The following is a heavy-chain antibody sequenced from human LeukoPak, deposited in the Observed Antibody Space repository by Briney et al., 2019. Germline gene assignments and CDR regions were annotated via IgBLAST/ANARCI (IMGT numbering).Heavy chain of an antibody. V-gene: IGHV3-23*01. D-gene: IGHD6-13*01. J-gene: IGHJ4*02. CDR2: IATSDAYT. CDR3: AKALRQQPRAYDY. Sequence: GGSLRLSCAASGFTFSAYAMTWVRQGPGTGLECVSSIATSDAYTYYADSVQGRFTISRDNSKNTLYLQMDSLRAEDTAIYYCAKALRQQPRAYDYWGQGTLVTVSS. CDR1: GFTFSAYA.